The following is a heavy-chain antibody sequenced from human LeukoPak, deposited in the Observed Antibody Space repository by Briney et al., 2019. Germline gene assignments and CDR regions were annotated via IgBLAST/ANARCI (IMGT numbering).Heavy chain of an antibody. J-gene: IGHJ4*02. CDR3: ARDGLYCDTTGCYKNFDY. Sequence: GASVKVSCKASGGTFSSYAISWVRQAPGQGLEWMGRIIPILGIANYAQKFQGRVTITADKSTSTAYMELSSLRSEDTAVYYCARDGLYCDTTGCYKNFDYWGQGTLVTVSS. CDR2: IIPILGIA. V-gene: IGHV1-69*04. CDR1: GGTFSSYA. D-gene: IGHD2-2*02.